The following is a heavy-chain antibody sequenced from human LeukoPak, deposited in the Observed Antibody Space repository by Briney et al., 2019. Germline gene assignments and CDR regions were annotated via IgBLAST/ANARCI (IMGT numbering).Heavy chain of an antibody. CDR1: GFTFSSYA. V-gene: IGHV3-23*01. CDR2: ISGSGGST. J-gene: IGHJ4*02. D-gene: IGHD5-18*01. CDR3: AKDPRGYSYGGFDY. Sequence: GGSLRLSCAASGFTFSSYAMSWVRQAPGKGLEWVSAISGSGGSTYYADSVKGRFTISRDSSKNTLYLQMNSLRAEDTAVYYCAKDPRGYSYGGFDYWGQGTLVTVSS.